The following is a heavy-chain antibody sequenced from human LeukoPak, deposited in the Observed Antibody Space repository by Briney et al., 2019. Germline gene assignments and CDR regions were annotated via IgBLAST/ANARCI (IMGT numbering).Heavy chain of an antibody. D-gene: IGHD2-2*01. CDR1: GFIFSDYA. CDR2: IWYDGSNG. J-gene: IGHJ6*02. V-gene: IGHV3-33*08. CDR3: ARDPFSVPAEDYYYGMDV. Sequence: PGGSLRLSCAASGFIFSDYAMSWVRQAPGKGLEWVAVIWYDGSNGYYADSVKGRFTISRDNSKNTLYLQMNSLRAEDTAVYYCARDPFSVPAEDYYYGMDVWGQGTTVTVSS.